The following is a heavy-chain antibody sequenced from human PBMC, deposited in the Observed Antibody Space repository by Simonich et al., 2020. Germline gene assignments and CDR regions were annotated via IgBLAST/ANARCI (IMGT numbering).Heavy chain of an antibody. D-gene: IGHD6-13*01. CDR3: AREEANGYSSSWNWFDP. CDR2: IHPNSGGT. V-gene: IGHV1-2*02. J-gene: IGHJ5*02. CDR1: GYTFTGYY. Sequence: QVQLVQSGAEVKKPGASVKVSCKASGYTFTGYYMHWVRQTPGQGLEWMGWIHPNSGGTNYAQKFQGRVTRTRDTSISTAYMELSRLRSDDTAVYYCAREEANGYSSSWNWFDPWGQGTLVTVSS.